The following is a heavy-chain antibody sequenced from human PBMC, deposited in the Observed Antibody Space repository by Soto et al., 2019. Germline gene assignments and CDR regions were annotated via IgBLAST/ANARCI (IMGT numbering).Heavy chain of an antibody. J-gene: IGHJ4*02. CDR2: ISWNSGSI. CDR1: GFTFDDYA. Sequence: EVQLVESGGGLVQPGRSLRLSCAASGFTFDDYAMHWVRQAPGKGLEWVSGISWNSGSIGYADSVKGRFTISRDNAKNSLYLQMNSLRAEDTALYYRAKDIGYYAAATGHFDYWGQGTLVTVSS. D-gene: IGHD6-13*01. V-gene: IGHV3-9*01. CDR3: AKDIGYYAAATGHFDY.